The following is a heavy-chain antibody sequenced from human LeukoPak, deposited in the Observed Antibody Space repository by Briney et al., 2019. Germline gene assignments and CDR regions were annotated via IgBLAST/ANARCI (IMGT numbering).Heavy chain of an antibody. CDR3: ARHLGSGSYRSGLI. CDR2: IYPGDSDT. CDR1: GYNFTSYW. Sequence: GESLEISCKGSGYNFTSYWIGWVRPVPGKGLEGMGIIYPGDSDTIYSPSFQGQVTISADKSISTAYLQWSSLKASDTAMYYCARHLGSGSYRSGLIWGQGTMVTVSS. V-gene: IGHV5-51*01. J-gene: IGHJ3*02. D-gene: IGHD3-10*01.